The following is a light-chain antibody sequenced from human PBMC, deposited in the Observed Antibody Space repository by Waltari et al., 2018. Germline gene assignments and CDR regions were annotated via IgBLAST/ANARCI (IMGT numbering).Light chain of an antibody. Sequence: DIQMTQSPSSLSASVGDRVTITCRASQSISSYLNWYQQKPGKAPKLLIYAESSLQSGVPSRFSGSGSGTDFTLTISNLQPEDFATYYCQQSYSTLYTFGQGTKLEIK. CDR3: QQSYSTLYT. V-gene: IGKV1-39*01. J-gene: IGKJ2*01. CDR2: AES. CDR1: QSISSY.